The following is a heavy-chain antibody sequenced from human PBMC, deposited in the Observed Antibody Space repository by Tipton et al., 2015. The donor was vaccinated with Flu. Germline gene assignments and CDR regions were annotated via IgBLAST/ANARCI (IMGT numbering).Heavy chain of an antibody. CDR1: GGSISSYY. D-gene: IGHD3-10*01. V-gene: IGHV4-59*01. J-gene: IGHJ3*02. CDR3: ARDGWGRPETAFDI. CDR2: IYYSGST. Sequence: TLSLTCTVSGGSISSYYWSWIRQPPGKGLEWIGYIYYSGSTNYNPSLKSRVTISVDTSKNQFSLKLSSVTAADTAVYYCARDGWGRPETAFDIWGQGTMVTVSS.